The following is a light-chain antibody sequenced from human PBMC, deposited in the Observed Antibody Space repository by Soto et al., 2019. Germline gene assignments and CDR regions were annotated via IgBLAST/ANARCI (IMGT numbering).Light chain of an antibody. CDR1: SSDVGGYNY. Sequence: QSALTQPASVSGSPGQSITISCTGTSSDVGGYNYVSWYQQHPGKAPKLMIYEVRNRPSGVSNRFSGSNSGNTASLTISGLQAEDGADYYCSSYTSSSSFYVFGTGTKLTVL. V-gene: IGLV2-14*01. CDR3: SSYTSSSSFYV. J-gene: IGLJ1*01. CDR2: EVR.